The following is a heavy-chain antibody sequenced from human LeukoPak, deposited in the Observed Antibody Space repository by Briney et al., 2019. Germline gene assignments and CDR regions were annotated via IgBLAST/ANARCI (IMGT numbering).Heavy chain of an antibody. CDR2: INPNSGGT. D-gene: IGHD2-15*01. Sequence: ASVKVSCKASGYTFTGYYMHWVRQAPGQGLEWMGWINPNSGGTDSAQKFQGRVTMTRDTSISTAYMELSRLRSDDTAVYYCARGYCSGGDCYEFDYWGQGTLVTASS. V-gene: IGHV1-2*02. J-gene: IGHJ4*02. CDR1: GYTFTGYY. CDR3: ARGYCSGGDCYEFDY.